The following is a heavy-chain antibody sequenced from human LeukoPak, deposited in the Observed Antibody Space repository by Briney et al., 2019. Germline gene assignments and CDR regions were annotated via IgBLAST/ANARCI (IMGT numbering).Heavy chain of an antibody. CDR1: GGSISSGSYY. Sequence: TLSLTCTVSGGSISSGSYYWSWIRQPAGKGLEWIGRIYISGSANYNPPLKSRVTISVDTSKNQFSLKLSSVTAADTAVYYCARGGTSFGELNFWGQGTLVTVSS. J-gene: IGHJ4*02. D-gene: IGHD3-10*01. CDR2: IYISGSA. V-gene: IGHV4-61*02. CDR3: ARGGTSFGELNF.